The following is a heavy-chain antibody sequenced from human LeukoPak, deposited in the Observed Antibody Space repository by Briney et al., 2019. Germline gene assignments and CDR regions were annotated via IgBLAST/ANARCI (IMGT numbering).Heavy chain of an antibody. Sequence: SETLSLTCAVYGGSFSGYYWSWIRQPPGKGLEWIGEINHSGSTNYNPSLKSRVTISVDTSKNQFSLKLTSVDAADTAVYYCAREGYYGSGSNWFDPWGQGTLVTVSS. CDR2: INHSGST. D-gene: IGHD3-10*01. CDR1: GGSFSGYY. V-gene: IGHV4-34*01. CDR3: AREGYYGSGSNWFDP. J-gene: IGHJ5*02.